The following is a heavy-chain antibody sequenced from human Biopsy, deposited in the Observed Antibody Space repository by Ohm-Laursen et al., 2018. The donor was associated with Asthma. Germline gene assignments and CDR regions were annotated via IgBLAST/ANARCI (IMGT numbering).Heavy chain of an antibody. CDR1: GDSITSGGCC. Sequence: SETLSLTCIVSGDSITSGGCCWNWIRQHPGKGLEWIGYIHHSGTSYFNPSLKSRVSFSRDTSKNQFSLRLSSVTAADTAMYYCARIPRRSGSYFVDYWGQGTLVTVSS. J-gene: IGHJ4*02. D-gene: IGHD3-22*01. CDR2: IHHSGTS. CDR3: ARIPRRSGSYFVDY. V-gene: IGHV4-31*03.